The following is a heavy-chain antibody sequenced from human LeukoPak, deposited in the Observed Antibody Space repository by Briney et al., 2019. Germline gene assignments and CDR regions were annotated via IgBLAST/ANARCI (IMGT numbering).Heavy chain of an antibody. V-gene: IGHV3-11*01. J-gene: IGHJ6*02. CDR1: GFTFRDFY. Sequence: PGGPLRLSCAASGFTFRDFYMSWIRQAPGKGLEWVSYISSSGSTIYYADSVKGRFTISRDNAKNSLYLQMNSLRAEDTAVYYCARDLVASSYYYYGMDVWGQGTTVTVSS. D-gene: IGHD2-21*01. CDR2: ISSSGSTI. CDR3: ARDLVASSYYYYGMDV.